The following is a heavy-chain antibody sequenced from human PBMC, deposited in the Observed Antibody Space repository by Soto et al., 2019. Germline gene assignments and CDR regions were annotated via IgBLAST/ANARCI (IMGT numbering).Heavy chain of an antibody. D-gene: IGHD3-9*01. CDR2: ISAYNGNT. J-gene: IGHJ6*02. Sequence: ASVKVSCKASGYTFTSYGISWVRQAPGQGLEWMGWISAYNGNTNYAQKLQGRVTMTTDTSTSTAYMGLRSLRSDDTAVYYCARILYDILTGYGMDVWGQGTTVTVSS. CDR1: GYTFTSYG. CDR3: ARILYDILTGYGMDV. V-gene: IGHV1-18*01.